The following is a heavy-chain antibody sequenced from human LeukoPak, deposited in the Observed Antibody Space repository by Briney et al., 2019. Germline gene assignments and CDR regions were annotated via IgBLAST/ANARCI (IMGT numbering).Heavy chain of an antibody. CDR3: ATKQWLAPPPDS. Sequence: GGSLRLSCAASGFTFSKYWMLWVRQAPGKGLESVSRINTDGTVTTYADSVKGRFTVSRDNADNTMFLQMNSVRDEDTAVYFCATKQWLAPPPDSWGQGTPVTVSS. CDR1: GFTFSKYW. V-gene: IGHV3-74*01. J-gene: IGHJ4*02. D-gene: IGHD6-19*01. CDR2: INTDGTVT.